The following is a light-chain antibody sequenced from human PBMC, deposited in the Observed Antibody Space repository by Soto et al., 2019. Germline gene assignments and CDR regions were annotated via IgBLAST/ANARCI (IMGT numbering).Light chain of an antibody. J-gene: IGLJ2*01. CDR3: GSYAGSSNLGVL. Sequence: QSALTQPPSASGSPGQSVTISCTGTSSDVGGYNYVSWYQQHPGKAPKLMIYEVSKRPSGVPDRFSGSKSGNTASLTVSGLQAEDEADYYCGSYAGSSNLGVLFGGGTKLTVL. CDR1: SSDVGGYNY. V-gene: IGLV2-8*01. CDR2: EVS.